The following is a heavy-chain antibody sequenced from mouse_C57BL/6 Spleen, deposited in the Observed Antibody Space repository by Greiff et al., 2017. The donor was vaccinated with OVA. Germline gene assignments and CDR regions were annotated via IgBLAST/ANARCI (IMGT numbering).Heavy chain of an antibody. Sequence: EVKLVESGPSLVRPSQTLSLTCTVTGFSINSDCYWFWIRKFPGNQLEYIGYTFYSGITYYNPYLESRTYITRDTSKNQFSLKMSSVTTEDTATYYCARARGAYCNYAMDYWGQGTSVTVSS. CDR2: TFYSGIT. V-gene: IGHV3-3*01. J-gene: IGHJ4*01. CDR1: GFSINSDCY. D-gene: IGHD5-1-1*01. CDR3: ARARGAYCNYAMDY.